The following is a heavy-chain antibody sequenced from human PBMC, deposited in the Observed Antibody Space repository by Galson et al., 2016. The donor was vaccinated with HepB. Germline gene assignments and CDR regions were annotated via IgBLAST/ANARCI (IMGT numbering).Heavy chain of an antibody. CDR1: GFAFSSHW. Sequence: SLRLSCAASGFAFSSHWMHWVRQDLGKGLVWVSRINSDGTISNYADSVKGRFTISRDNAKNTLYLQMNSLRVEDTAVYFCVRDHSVVPTTAYNWFDPLGRGTLVTVSS. D-gene: IGHD4-23*01. J-gene: IGHJ5*02. V-gene: IGHV3-74*01. CDR2: INSDGTIS. CDR3: VRDHSVVPTTAYNWFDP.